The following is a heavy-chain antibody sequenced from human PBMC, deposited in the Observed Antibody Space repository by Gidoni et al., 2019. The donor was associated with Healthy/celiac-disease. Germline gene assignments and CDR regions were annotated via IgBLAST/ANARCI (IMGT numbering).Heavy chain of an antibody. D-gene: IGHD1-26*01. J-gene: IGHJ6*03. V-gene: IGHV4-30-4*01. CDR3: ARVGWELGQYYYMDV. CDR2: LYYSGST. CDR1: GGSIRSGDYY. Sequence: QVQLQASGPGLVKPSQTLSLTCTVPGGSIRSGDYYWSWLRQPPGKGLEWIGYLYYSGSTNYNPALKRRVTISVDTAKNQFSLKLRSVTAADTAVYYCARVGWELGQYYYMDVWGKGTTVTVSS.